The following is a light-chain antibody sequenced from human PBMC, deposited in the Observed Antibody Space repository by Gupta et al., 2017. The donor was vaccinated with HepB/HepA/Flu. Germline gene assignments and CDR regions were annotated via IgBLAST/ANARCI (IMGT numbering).Light chain of an antibody. V-gene: IGKV3-11*01. J-gene: IGKJ3*01. Sequence: IVSTQSPATLSFSPGERATLSCRASQSVRTYLAWYQQKPGQPPRLLIYDASNRATGIPARFSGSGSGTYFTLTISSLEPEDFAVYYCQQRSSWPLTFGPGTNVDIK. CDR2: DAS. CDR3: QQRSSWPLT. CDR1: QSVRTY.